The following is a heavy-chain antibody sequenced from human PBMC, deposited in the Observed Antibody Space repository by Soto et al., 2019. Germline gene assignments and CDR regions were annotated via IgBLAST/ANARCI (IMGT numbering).Heavy chain of an antibody. Sequence: QVQLVQSGADVKKPGSSVKVSCKTSGGSFGSSAISWVRQAPAQGLEWMGEIIPVFDKANYAQNFQGRLNITADDLTGTVFMEWSSLRSEDTAVYFCARLRRDWGDAFDLWGLGTFVTVSS. V-gene: IGHV1-69*01. CDR2: IIPVFDKA. D-gene: IGHD3-16*01. J-gene: IGHJ3*01. CDR3: ARLRRDWGDAFDL. CDR1: GGSFGSSA.